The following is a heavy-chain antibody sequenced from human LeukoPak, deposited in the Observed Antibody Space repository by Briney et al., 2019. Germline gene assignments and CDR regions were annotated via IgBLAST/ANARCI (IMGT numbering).Heavy chain of an antibody. CDR2: ISYDGSNK. D-gene: IGHD2-15*01. J-gene: IGHJ6*02. Sequence: PGRSLRLSCAASGFTFSNYGMHWVRQAPGKGLEWVAVISYDGSNKYYADSVKGRFTISRDNSKNTLYLQMNSLRAEDTAVYYCARDPRYCSGGSCYHPQYYYYGMDVWGQGTTVTVSS. V-gene: IGHV3-30-3*01. CDR1: GFTFSNYG. CDR3: ARDPRYCSGGSCYHPQYYYYGMDV.